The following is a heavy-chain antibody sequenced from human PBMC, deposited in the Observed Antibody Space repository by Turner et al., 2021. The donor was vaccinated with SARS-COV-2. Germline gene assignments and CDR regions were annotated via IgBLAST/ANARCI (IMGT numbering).Heavy chain of an antibody. V-gene: IGHV3-33*06. CDR1: GFTYSRYG. CDR2: IGYDGSNK. D-gene: IGHD6-19*01. Sequence: VQLVESGGGVVQHGRSLRLSCAAAGFTYSRYGMHGVRQAPGEGLEWGAGIGYDGSNKYYADSVKGRFTISRDNSKKTLYLQMNSLRAEDTAVYYCAKAGFGYSSGWCYFDYWGQGTLVTVSS. CDR3: AKAGFGYSSGWCYFDY. J-gene: IGHJ4*02.